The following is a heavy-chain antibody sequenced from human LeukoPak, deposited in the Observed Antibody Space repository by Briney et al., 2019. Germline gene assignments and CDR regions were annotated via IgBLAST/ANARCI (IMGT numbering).Heavy chain of an antibody. V-gene: IGHV1-2*02. CDR2: INPNSGDT. J-gene: IGHJ4*02. CDR3: ARDPVVVPAAIGSYFDY. D-gene: IGHD2-2*01. Sequence: ASVKVSCKASGYSFIAYYMHWVRQAPGQGLEWVGWINPNSGDTNYAQKLQGRVTMTTDTSTSTAYMELRSLRSDDTAVYYCARDPVVVPAAIGSYFDYWGQGTLVTVSS. CDR1: GYSFIAYY.